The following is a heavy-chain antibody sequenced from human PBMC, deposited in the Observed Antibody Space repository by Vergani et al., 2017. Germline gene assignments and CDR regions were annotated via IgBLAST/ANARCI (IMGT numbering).Heavy chain of an antibody. D-gene: IGHD3-3*01. CDR3: AKDVIRNYDFWSGYYTD. V-gene: IGHV3-23*01. CDR2: ISCSGGST. J-gene: IGHJ4*02. Sequence: EVQLLESGGGLVQPGGSLRLSCAASGFTFSSYAMSWVRQAPGKGLEWVSAISCSGGSTYYADSVKGRFTISRDNSKNTLYLQMNSLRAEDTAVYYCAKDVIRNYDFWSGYYTDWGQGTLVTVSS. CDR1: GFTFSSYA.